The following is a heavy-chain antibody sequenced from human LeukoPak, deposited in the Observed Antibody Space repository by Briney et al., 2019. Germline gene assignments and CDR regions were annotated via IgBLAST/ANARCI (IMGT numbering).Heavy chain of an antibody. V-gene: IGHV1-2*02. CDR1: GYTFTGYY. CDR2: INPNSGGT. Sequence: ASVKVSCKASGYTFTGYYMHWVRQAPGQGLEWMGWINPNSGGTNYAQKFQGRVTMTRDTSISTAYMELSRLRSDDTAVYYCARSTYYDILTGYPAHYWGQGTLVTVSS. D-gene: IGHD3-9*01. J-gene: IGHJ4*02. CDR3: ARSTYYDILTGYPAHY.